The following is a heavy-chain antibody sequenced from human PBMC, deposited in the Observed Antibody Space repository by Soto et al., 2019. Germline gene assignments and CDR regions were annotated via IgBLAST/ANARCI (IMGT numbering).Heavy chain of an antibody. J-gene: IGHJ5*02. V-gene: IGHV3-21*01. CDR1: GFTFSSYS. CDR3: ASYRDLDRPSLHRLISNWFDP. CDR2: ISSSSSYI. Sequence: PGGSLRLSCAASGFTFSSYSMNWVRQAPGKGLEWVSSISSSSSYIYYADSVKGRFTISRDNAKNSLYLQMNSLRAEDTAVYYCASYRDLDRPSLHRLISNWFDPWGQGTLVTVAS. D-gene: IGHD3-16*02.